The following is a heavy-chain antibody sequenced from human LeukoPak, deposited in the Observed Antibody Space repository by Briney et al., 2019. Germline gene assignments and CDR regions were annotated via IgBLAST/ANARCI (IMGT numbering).Heavy chain of an antibody. J-gene: IGHJ4*02. CDR2: IYSGGTT. CDR3: ARVDTVMAYYFDL. CDR1: GFTVSTNC. V-gene: IGHV3-53*04. Sequence: GGPLRLSCAASGFTVSTNCMTWVRQAPGKGLEWVSTIYSGGTTYYADSVMGRFTISRHNSRNTLYLQMNSLRAEDTAVYYCARVDTVMAYYFDLWGQGTLVTVSS. D-gene: IGHD5-18*01.